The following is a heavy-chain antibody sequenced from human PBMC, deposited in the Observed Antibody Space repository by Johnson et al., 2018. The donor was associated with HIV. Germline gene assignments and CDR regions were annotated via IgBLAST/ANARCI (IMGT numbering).Heavy chain of an antibody. D-gene: IGHD3-10*01. J-gene: IGHJ3*01. Sequence: VQLVESGGGVVQPGRSVRLSCAASGFTFNNYAMHWVRQAPGKGLEWVGRIKSKTDGGTTDYAAPVKGRFTISRDDSKDTLYLQINSLKTEDTAVYYCTRGWGYAFDVWGQGTMVTVSS. CDR1: GFTFNNYA. CDR2: IKSKTDGGTT. V-gene: IGHV3-15*01. CDR3: TRGWGYAFDV.